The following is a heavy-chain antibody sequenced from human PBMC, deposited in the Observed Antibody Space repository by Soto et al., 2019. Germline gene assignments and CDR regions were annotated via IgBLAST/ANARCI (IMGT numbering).Heavy chain of an antibody. CDR2: IYFSGST. D-gene: IGHD4-17*01. J-gene: IGHJ5*02. Sequence: SETLSLTCTVSGASVGSESYYWNWIRQPPGKGLEWIGYIYFSGSTNYNPSLNSRVTISLDTSKNQFSLRLRSVTAVDTAVYFCARDVFDYGDKGWFDAWGPGGLVTVSS. CDR1: GASVGSESYY. CDR3: ARDVFDYGDKGWFDA. V-gene: IGHV4-61*01.